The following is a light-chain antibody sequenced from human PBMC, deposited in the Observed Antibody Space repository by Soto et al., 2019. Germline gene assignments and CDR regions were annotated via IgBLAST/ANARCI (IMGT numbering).Light chain of an antibody. V-gene: IGLV2-14*01. CDR3: NSYTSIDTLV. J-gene: IGLJ2*01. CDR1: SSDVGAYNY. Sequence: QSVLTQPASVSESPGQSITISCTGTSSDVGAYNYVSWYQQHPGKAPKLLIYEVSNRPSGVSDRFSGSKSGNTASLTISGLQADDEADYYCNSYTSIDTLVFGGGTKVTVL. CDR2: EVS.